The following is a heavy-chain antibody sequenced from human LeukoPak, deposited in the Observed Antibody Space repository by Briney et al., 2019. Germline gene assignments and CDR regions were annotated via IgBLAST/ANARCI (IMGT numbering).Heavy chain of an antibody. CDR3: AKDRRNDFDY. Sequence: PGRSLRLSCAASGFTFDDYAMHWVRQSPGKGLEWVSGISGNSGSIGYADSVKGRFTISRDNAKNSLYLQMNSLRAEDTALYYCAKDRRNDFDYWGQGTLVTVSS. V-gene: IGHV3-9*01. J-gene: IGHJ4*02. CDR2: ISGNSGSI. D-gene: IGHD1-14*01. CDR1: GFTFDDYA.